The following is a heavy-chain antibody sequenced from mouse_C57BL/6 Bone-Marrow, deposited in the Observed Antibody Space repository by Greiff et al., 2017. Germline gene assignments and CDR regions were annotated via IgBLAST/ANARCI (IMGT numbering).Heavy chain of an antibody. CDR3: ARRGLLRYLAY. CDR1: GYTFTSYW. V-gene: IGHV1-72*01. D-gene: IGHD1-1*01. CDR2: IDPNSGGT. Sequence: QVQLQQSGAELVKPGASVKLSCKASGYTFTSYWMHWVKQRPGRGLEWIGRIDPNSGGTKYNEKFKSKATLTVDKPSSTAYMKLSSLTSEDSAVYYCARRGLLRYLAYWGQGTLVTVSA. J-gene: IGHJ3*01.